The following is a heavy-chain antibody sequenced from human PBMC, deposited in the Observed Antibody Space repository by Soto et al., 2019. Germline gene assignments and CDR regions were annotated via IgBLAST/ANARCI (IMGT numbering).Heavy chain of an antibody. D-gene: IGHD6-13*01. J-gene: IGHJ4*02. CDR2: IKQDGSDK. CDR1: GFTLSSYW. V-gene: IGHV3-7*01. CDR3: ATSAAAPGNY. Sequence: PGGSVRLSCAASGFTLSSYWMSGLRQAPGKGLEWVANIKQDGSDKYYVDSVKGRFTISRDNAKNSLYLQMNSLRAEDTAVYYCATSAAAPGNYWGQGTLVTVSS.